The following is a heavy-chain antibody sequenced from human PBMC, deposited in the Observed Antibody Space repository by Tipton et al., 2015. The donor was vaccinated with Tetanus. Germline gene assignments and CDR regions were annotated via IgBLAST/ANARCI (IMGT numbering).Heavy chain of an antibody. D-gene: IGHD5-24*01. J-gene: IGHJ4*02. CDR3: ALERERWLQLGY. CDR1: GGTFSSYA. V-gene: IGHV1-69*01. Sequence: QSGAEVKKPGSSVKVSCKASGGTFSSYAISWVRQAPGQGLEWMGGIIPIFGTANYAQKFQGRVTITAGESTSTAYMELSSLRSEDTAVYYCALERERWLQLGYWGQGTLVTVSS. CDR2: IIPIFGTA.